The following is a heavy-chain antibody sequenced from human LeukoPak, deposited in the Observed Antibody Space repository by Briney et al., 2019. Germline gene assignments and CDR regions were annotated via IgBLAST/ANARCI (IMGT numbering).Heavy chain of an antibody. CDR2: IYHSGST. CDR3: ARSTIWQYYYYYYMDV. D-gene: IGHD5/OR15-5a*01. J-gene: IGHJ6*03. Sequence: SETLSLTCTVPGGSISSSSYYSGWIRPPPGKCLECLGRIYHSGSTFYKPSLKSRVTISVDTSKNQFSLKLSSVTAADTAVYYCARSTIWQYYYYYYMDVWGKGTTVTVSS. CDR1: GGSISSSSYY. V-gene: IGHV4-39*07.